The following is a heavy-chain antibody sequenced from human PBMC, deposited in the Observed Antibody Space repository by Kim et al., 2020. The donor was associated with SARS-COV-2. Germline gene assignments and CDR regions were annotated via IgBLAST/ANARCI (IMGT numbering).Heavy chain of an antibody. CDR1: GFTVSSNY. CDR2: IFSGGST. J-gene: IGHJ4*02. D-gene: IGHD2-2*01. V-gene: IGHV3-66*01. Sequence: GGSLRLSCAASGFTVSSNYMSWVRQAPGKGLEWVSVIFSGGSTYYADSVKGRFTISRDNSKNTLYLQMTSLRGDDTAVYYCALCSSTSCYPWYWGQGTLV. CDR3: ALCSSTSCYPWY.